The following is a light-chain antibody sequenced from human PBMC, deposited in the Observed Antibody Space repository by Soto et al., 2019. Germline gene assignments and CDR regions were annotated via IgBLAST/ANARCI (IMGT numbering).Light chain of an antibody. CDR1: QDISNY. CDR2: DAS. CDR3: QQYDILPIT. Sequence: DIQMTQSPSSLSSSVGDMFTITCQASQDISNYLHWYQQKPGKAPNLLIYDASNLEIGVPSRFSGSGSGTHFTFTISSLQTEDIGTYYCQQYDILPITFGRGTRLETK. V-gene: IGKV1-33*01. J-gene: IGKJ5*01.